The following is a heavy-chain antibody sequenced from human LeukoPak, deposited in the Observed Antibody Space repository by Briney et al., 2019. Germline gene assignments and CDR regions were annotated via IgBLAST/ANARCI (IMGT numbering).Heavy chain of an antibody. J-gene: IGHJ5*02. CDR2: IIPIFGTA. CDR3: ASSYGGNLNWFDP. Sequence: SVRVSCKASGGTFSSYAISWVRQAPGQGLEWMGGIIPIFGTANYAQKFQGRVTITADESTSTAYMELSSLRSEDTAVYYCASSYGGNLNWFDPWGQGTLVTVSS. V-gene: IGHV1-69*13. CDR1: GGTFSSYA. D-gene: IGHD4-23*01.